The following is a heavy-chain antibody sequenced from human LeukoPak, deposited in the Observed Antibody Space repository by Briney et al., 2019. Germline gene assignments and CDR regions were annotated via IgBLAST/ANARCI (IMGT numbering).Heavy chain of an antibody. CDR3: ARASAAAENHYYYGMDV. D-gene: IGHD6-13*01. CDR1: GFTFSSYW. V-gene: IGHV3-74*01. CDR2: INSDGSST. Sequence: GGSLRLSCAASGFTFSSYWMHWVRQAPGKGLVWVSRINSDGSSTSYADSVKGRFTISRDNAKNTLYLQMNSLRAEDTAVYYCARASAAAENHYYYGMDVWGQGTTVTVSS. J-gene: IGHJ6*02.